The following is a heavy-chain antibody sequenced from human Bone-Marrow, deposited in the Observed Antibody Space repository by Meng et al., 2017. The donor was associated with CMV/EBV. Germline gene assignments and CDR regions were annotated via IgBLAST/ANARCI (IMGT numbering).Heavy chain of an antibody. CDR2: FDPEDGET. D-gene: IGHD4-11*01. V-gene: IGHV1-24*01. CDR3: ATVVALTTVTTRDYVAPYNWFDP. CDR1: GYTLTELS. Sequence: ASVKVSCKVSGYTLTELSMHWVRQAPGKGLEWMGGFDPEDGETIYAQKFQGRVTKTEDTSTDTAYMELSSLRSEDTAVYYCATVVALTTVTTRDYVAPYNWFDPWGQGTLVTVSS. J-gene: IGHJ5*02.